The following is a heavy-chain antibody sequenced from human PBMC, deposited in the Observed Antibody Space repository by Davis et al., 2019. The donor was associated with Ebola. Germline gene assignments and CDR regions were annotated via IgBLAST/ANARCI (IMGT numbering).Heavy chain of an antibody. CDR3: ARATKMDV. J-gene: IGHJ6*02. CDR1: GFTFSSFV. V-gene: IGHV3-30*04. Sequence: GESLKISCSASGFTFSSFVMHWVRQAPGKGLEWVAVISYDGSNKYYADSVKGRFTISRDNSKNTLYLQMNSLRAEDTAVYYCARATKMDVWGQGTTVTVSS. CDR2: ISYDGSNK.